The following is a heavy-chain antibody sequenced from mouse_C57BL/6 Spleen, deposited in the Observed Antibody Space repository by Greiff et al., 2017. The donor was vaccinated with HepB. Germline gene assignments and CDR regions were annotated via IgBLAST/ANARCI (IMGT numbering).Heavy chain of an antibody. CDR3: ARGRVPYYFDY. V-gene: IGHV1-50*01. Sequence: VQLQQPGAELVKPGASVKLSCKASGYTFTSYWMQWVKQSPGQGLEWIGEIDPSDSYTNYNQKFKGKATLTVDTSSSTAYMQLSSLTSEDSAVYYCARGRVPYYFDYWGQGTTLTVSS. D-gene: IGHD1-1*01. CDR2: IDPSDSYT. J-gene: IGHJ2*01. CDR1: GYTFTSYW.